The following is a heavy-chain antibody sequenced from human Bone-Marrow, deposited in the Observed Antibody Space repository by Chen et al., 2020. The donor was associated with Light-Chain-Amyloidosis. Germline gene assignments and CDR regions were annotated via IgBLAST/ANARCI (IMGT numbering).Heavy chain of an antibody. V-gene: IGHV3-15*05. CDR3: ATGGGY. CDR2: IKGKSDGERT. J-gene: IGHJ4*02. Sequence: DVQLQTSGGGPVEPGGSLRLSCEASGFSFSDAWMDWVRQAPGKGLEWVARIKGKSDGERTDYAAPVKGRFIVSRDDSRNMLDLQMNSLETEDTGVYYCATGGGYCGPGTRVTVSS. D-gene: IGHD3-16*01. CDR1: GFSFSDAW.